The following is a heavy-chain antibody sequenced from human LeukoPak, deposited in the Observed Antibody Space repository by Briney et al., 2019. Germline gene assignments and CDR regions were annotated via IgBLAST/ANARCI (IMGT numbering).Heavy chain of an antibody. CDR2: IWYDGSNE. D-gene: IGHD2-2*01. CDR1: GFTFSTYG. Sequence: GGSLRLSCAESGFTFSTYGFHWVRQAPGKGLEWVTVIWYDGSNEYYADSVKGRFTISRDNSKNTLYLQMNSLRAEDTAVYYCAKEFCSSTSCYCDYRGQGTLVTVSS. V-gene: IGHV3-33*06. CDR3: AKEFCSSTSCYCDY. J-gene: IGHJ4*02.